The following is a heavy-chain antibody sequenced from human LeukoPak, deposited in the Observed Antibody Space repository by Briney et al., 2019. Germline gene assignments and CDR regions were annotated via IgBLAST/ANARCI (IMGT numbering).Heavy chain of an antibody. J-gene: IGHJ6*02. CDR1: GGSFSGYY. Sequence: SETLSLTCAVYGGSFSGYYWSWIRQPPGKGLEWIGEINHSGSTNYNPSLKSRVTISVDTSKNQFSLKLSSVTAADTAVYYCARGRRITMVRGVIIRAYGMDVWGQGTTVTVSS. CDR3: ARGRRITMVRGVIIRAYGMDV. V-gene: IGHV4-34*01. CDR2: INHSGST. D-gene: IGHD3-10*01.